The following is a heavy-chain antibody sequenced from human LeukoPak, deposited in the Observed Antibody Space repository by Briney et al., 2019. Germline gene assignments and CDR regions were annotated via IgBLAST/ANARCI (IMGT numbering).Heavy chain of an antibody. CDR1: GGSLSSGDYY. J-gene: IGHJ4*02. V-gene: IGHV4-30-4*01. CDR2: IYYSGST. D-gene: IGHD6-19*01. CDR3: ARVLIAVAGTRTNYFDY. Sequence: SETLSLTCTVTGGSLSSGDYYWSWIRQPPGKGLEWIGYIYYSGSTYYNPSLKSRVTISVDKSKNQFSLKLSSVTAADTAVYYCARVLIAVAGTRTNYFDYWGQGTLVTVSS.